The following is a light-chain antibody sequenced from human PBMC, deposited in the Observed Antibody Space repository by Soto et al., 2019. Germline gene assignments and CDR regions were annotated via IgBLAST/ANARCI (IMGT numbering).Light chain of an antibody. Sequence: QAVVTQPPSVSGAPGQRVTISCTGSRSNLGAGFGVHWYQQLPGTAPKLLIYDNNNRPSGVPDRFSGSKSGTSASLAITGLQAEDEAVYSCQSYDTSLRGVVFGGVTQLTVL. CDR2: DNN. CDR1: RSNLGAGFG. V-gene: IGLV1-40*01. J-gene: IGLJ2*01. CDR3: QSYDTSLRGVV.